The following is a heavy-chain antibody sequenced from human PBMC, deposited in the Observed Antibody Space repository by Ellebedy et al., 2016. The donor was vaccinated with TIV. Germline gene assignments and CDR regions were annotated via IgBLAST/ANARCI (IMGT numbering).Heavy chain of an antibody. J-gene: IGHJ4*02. CDR2: INHSGST. V-gene: IGHV4-34*01. CDR3: ARGLSVAGTHHYFDF. CDR1: GGSFSGYY. D-gene: IGHD6-19*01. Sequence: SETLSLTCAVYGGSFSGYYWSWIRQPPGKGLEWIGEINHSGSTNYNPSLKSRVTISVDTSKNQFSLKLSSVTAADTAVYYCARGLSVAGTHHYFDFWGQGTLVTVPS.